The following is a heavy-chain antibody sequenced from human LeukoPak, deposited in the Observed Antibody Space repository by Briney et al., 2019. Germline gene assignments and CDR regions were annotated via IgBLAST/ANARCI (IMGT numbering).Heavy chain of an antibody. CDR2: INWNGGST. D-gene: IGHD3-22*01. V-gene: IGHV3-20*04. CDR1: GFTFDDYG. CDR3: AGVGESGYYNHFDY. J-gene: IGHJ4*01. Sequence: PGGSLRLSCAASGFTFDDYGMSWVRQAPGKGLEWVSSINWNGGSTGYADSVKGRFTISRDNAKNSLYLQMNSLRAEDTALYYCAGVGESGYYNHFDYWGHGTLVSVYS.